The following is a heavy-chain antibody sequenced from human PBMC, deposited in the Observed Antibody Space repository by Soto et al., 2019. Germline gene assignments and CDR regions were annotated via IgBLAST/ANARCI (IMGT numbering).Heavy chain of an antibody. J-gene: IGHJ6*02. CDR3: ARGDYYGSGSYYRYYYYYYGMDV. V-gene: IGHV4-34*01. Sequence: KASETLSLTCAVYGGSFSGYYWSWIRQPPGKGLEWIGEINHSGSTNYNPSLKSRVTISVDTSKNQFSLKLSSVTAAETAVYYCARGDYYGSGSYYRYYYYYYGMDVWGQGTTVTVSS. CDR2: INHSGST. CDR1: GGSFSGYY. D-gene: IGHD3-10*01.